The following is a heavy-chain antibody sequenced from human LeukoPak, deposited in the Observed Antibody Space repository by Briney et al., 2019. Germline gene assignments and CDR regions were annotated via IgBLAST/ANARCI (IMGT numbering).Heavy chain of an antibody. CDR2: IYYTGST. J-gene: IGHJ4*02. CDR3: ARVYQSAEYYFDY. Sequence: PSETLSLTCTVSGGSIDSYYWSWIRQPPGKGLEWIGYIYYTGSTEYHPSLKSRVTISLDTSKNQFSLKLTPVTAADTAVYYCARVYQSAEYYFDYWGQENLVSVSS. V-gene: IGHV4-59*01. D-gene: IGHD2-2*01. CDR1: GGSIDSYY.